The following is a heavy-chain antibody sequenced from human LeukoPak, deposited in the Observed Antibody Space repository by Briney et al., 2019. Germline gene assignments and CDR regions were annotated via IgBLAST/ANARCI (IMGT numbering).Heavy chain of an antibody. Sequence: GGSLRLSCAASGFTFSSYAMSWVRQAPGKGLEWVSAISGSGGSTYYADSVKGRFTISRDNSKNTLYLQMNRLRAEDTAVYYCGKRGPGGSSGWYLFDYWGQGTLVTVSS. V-gene: IGHV3-23*01. CDR3: GKRGPGGSSGWYLFDY. J-gene: IGHJ4*02. CDR1: GFTFSSYA. D-gene: IGHD6-19*01. CDR2: ISGSGGST.